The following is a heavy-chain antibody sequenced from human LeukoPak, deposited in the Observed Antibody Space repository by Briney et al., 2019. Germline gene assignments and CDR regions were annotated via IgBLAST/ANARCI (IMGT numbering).Heavy chain of an antibody. CDR1: GGSISSYY. V-gene: IGHV4-4*07. CDR3: ARDLPLTVTDYYWYFDL. J-gene: IGHJ2*01. Sequence: NPSETLSLTCTVSGGSISSYYWSWIRQPAGKGLEGIGRIYTSGSTNYNPSLKSRVTMSVDTSKNQFSLKLSSVTAADTAVYYCARDLPLTVTDYYWYFDLWGRGTLVTVSS. D-gene: IGHD4-17*01. CDR2: IYTSGST.